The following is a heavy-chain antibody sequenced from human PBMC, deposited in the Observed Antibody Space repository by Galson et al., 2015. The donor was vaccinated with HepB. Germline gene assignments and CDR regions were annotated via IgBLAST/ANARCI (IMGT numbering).Heavy chain of an antibody. J-gene: IGHJ6*02. Sequence: SLRPSCAASGFTVSTNYMNWVRQAPGEGLEWVSIIYSSGSTYYADSVRGRFTISRDKSENTVHLQMNSLRPDDTGVYYCARRYVMMAFGGPIVSDYGMDVWGQGTTVTVSS. D-gene: IGHD3-16*02. V-gene: IGHV3-66*02. CDR1: GFTVSTNY. CDR2: IYSSGST. CDR3: ARRYVMMAFGGPIVSDYGMDV.